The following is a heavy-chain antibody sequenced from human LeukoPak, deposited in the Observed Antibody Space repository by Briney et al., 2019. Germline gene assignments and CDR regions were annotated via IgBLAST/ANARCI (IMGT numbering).Heavy chain of an antibody. CDR3: AKDRRIAAAGTPDLFDY. D-gene: IGHD6-13*01. Sequence: PGGSLRLSCAASGFTFSSCAMSWVRRAPGKGLEGVSAISGSGGSTYYADSVKGRFTISRDNSKTTLYLQMNSLRAEDTAVYYCAKDRRIAAAGTPDLFDYWGQGTLVTVSS. J-gene: IGHJ4*02. CDR2: ISGSGGST. CDR1: GFTFSSCA. V-gene: IGHV3-23*01.